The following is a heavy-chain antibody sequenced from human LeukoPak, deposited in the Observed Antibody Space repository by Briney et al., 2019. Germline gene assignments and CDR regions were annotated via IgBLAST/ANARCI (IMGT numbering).Heavy chain of an antibody. D-gene: IGHD5-24*01. CDR3: ARDPVAVEMATITVTDY. Sequence: EASVHVSCKASGCTFSSYAISWVRQAPGQGLEWMGGIIPIFGTANYAQKFQGRVTITANESTSTAYMELSSLISEDTAVYYCARDPVAVEMATITVTDYWGQGALVTVSS. CDR2: IIPIFGTA. J-gene: IGHJ4*02. V-gene: IGHV1-69*13. CDR1: GCTFSSYA.